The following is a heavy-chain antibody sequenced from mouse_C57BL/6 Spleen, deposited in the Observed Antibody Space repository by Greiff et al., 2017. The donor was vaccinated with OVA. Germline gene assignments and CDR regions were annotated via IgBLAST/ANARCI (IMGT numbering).Heavy chain of an antibody. Sequence: VQLQQSGPVLVKPGASVKMSCKASGYTFTDYYMNWVKQSHGKSLEWIGVINPYNGGTSYNQKFKGKATLTVDKSSSTAYMELNSLTSEDSAVYYCARGGGWLPWYFDVWGTGTTVTVSS. CDR1: GYTFTDYY. V-gene: IGHV1-19*01. D-gene: IGHD2-3*01. J-gene: IGHJ1*03. CDR2: INPYNGGT. CDR3: ARGGGWLPWYFDV.